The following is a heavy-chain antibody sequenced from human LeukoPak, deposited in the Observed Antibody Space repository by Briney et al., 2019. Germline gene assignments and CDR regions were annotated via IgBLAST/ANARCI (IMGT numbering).Heavy chain of an antibody. CDR1: GFSFSSYG. V-gene: IGHV3-21*01. CDR2: ISSGSNYI. Sequence: GGSLRLSCAVSGFSFSSYGINWVRQAPGKGLEWVSFISSGSNYIYYAGSVKGRFTISRDNAMNSLYLQMNSLRAEDTAVYYCARAGDNTTMVTQWGQGTLVTVSS. J-gene: IGHJ4*02. CDR3: ARAGDNTTMVTQ. D-gene: IGHD5-18*01.